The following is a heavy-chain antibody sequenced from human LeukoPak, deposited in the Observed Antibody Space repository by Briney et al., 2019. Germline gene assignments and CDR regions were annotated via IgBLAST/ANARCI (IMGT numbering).Heavy chain of an antibody. CDR3: AKDLTMIVVVINGY. CDR1: GFSFSSYG. J-gene: IGHJ4*02. D-gene: IGHD3-22*01. CDR2: MSYDGSKE. V-gene: IGHV3-30*18. Sequence: GGSLRLSCAASGFSFSSYGMHWVRQAPGKGLEWVAVMSYDGSKEYYADSVKGRFTISRDNSKNTLYLQMNSLRAEDTAVYYCAKDLTMIVVVINGYWGQGTLVTVSS.